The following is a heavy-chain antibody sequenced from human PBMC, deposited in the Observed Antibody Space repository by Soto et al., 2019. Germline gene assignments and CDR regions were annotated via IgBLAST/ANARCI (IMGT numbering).Heavy chain of an antibody. CDR3: ARDLSNNGMDV. CDR2: ILYDGTNK. J-gene: IGHJ6*02. V-gene: IGHV3-30-3*01. Sequence: AVSLSLSWAASGVTLMNYAMHWVLQAPGKGLEWVAVILYDGTNKYYADSVKGRFTISRDNSKNTLSLQMNSLRAEDTAMYYCARDLSNNGMDVWGQGTTVTVSS. D-gene: IGHD2-8*01. CDR1: GVTLMNYA.